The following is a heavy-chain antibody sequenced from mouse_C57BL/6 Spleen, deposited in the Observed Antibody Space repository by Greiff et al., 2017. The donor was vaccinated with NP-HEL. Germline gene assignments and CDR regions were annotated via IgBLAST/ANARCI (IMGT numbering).Heavy chain of an antibody. CDR3: ARSYYFGSSYGFDY. Sequence: EVQLQQSGAELVKPGASVKLSCTASGFTITDYYMHWVKQRTEQGLEWIGRIDPEDGDTKYAPKFQGKATMTADTSSNTAYLQLSSLTSEDSAVYYCARSYYFGSSYGFDYWGQGTTLTVAS. D-gene: IGHD1-1*01. J-gene: IGHJ2*01. V-gene: IGHV14-2*01. CDR1: GFTITDYY. CDR2: IDPEDGDT.